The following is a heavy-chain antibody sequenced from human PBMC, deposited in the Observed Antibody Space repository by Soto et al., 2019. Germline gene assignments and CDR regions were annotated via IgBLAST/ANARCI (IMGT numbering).Heavy chain of an antibody. Sequence: VGSLRLSCTTSGFIFSSHWMSWVRQAPGKGLEWVANIKEDGSEKYYVDSVKGRFSIPRDNAKNSLYLQMNSLRAEDTAVYYCATLMVRGVITPDYWGQGTLVTVSS. J-gene: IGHJ4*02. CDR1: GFIFSSHW. D-gene: IGHD3-10*01. V-gene: IGHV3-7*03. CDR2: IKEDGSEK. CDR3: ATLMVRGVITPDY.